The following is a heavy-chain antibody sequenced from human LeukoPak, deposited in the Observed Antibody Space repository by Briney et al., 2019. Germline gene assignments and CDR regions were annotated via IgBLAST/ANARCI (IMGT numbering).Heavy chain of an antibody. J-gene: IGHJ4*02. CDR1: GFIFVDYA. V-gene: IGHV3-23*01. CDR3: AKDDGRIQFNS. D-gene: IGHD5-18*01. Sequence: PGRSLRLSCAASGFIFVDYAMHWVRQAPGKGMEWVSGISPGGDIRYYADSVKGRFTISRDNSKYTVSLQMSSLRAEDTAVYYCAKDDGRIQFNSWGQGTLVTVSS. CDR2: ISPGGDIR.